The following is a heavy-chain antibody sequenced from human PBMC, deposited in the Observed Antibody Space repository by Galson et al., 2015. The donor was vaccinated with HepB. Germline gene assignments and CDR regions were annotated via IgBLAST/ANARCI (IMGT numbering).Heavy chain of an antibody. CDR2: INHSGST. J-gene: IGHJ4*02. V-gene: IGHV4-34*01. D-gene: IGHD5-18*01. CDR3: ARGYSYGWGRFDY. CDR1: GGSFSGYY. Sequence: SETLSLTCAVYGGSFSGYYWSWIRQPPGKGLEWIGEINHSGSTNYNPSLKSRVTISVDTSKNQFSLKLSSVPAADTAVYYCARGYSYGWGRFDYWGQGTLVTVSS.